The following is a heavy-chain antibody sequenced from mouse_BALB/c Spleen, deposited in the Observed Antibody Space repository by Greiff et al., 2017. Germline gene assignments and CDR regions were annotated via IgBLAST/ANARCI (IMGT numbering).Heavy chain of an antibody. D-gene: IGHD2-3*01. V-gene: IGHV3-2*02. Sequence: VQLQQSGPGLVKPSQSLSLTCTVTGYSITSDYAWNWIRQFPGNKLEWMGYISYSGSTSYNPSLKSRISITRDTSKNQFFLQLNSVTTEDTATYYCARDDGYIHFDYWGQGTTLTVSS. J-gene: IGHJ2*01. CDR2: ISYSGST. CDR3: ARDDGYIHFDY. CDR1: GYSITSDYA.